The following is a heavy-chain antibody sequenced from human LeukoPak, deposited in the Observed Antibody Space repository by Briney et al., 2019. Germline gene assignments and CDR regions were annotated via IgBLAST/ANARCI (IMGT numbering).Heavy chain of an antibody. CDR1: GFTFSNYA. Sequence: PGGSLRLSCAASGFTFSNYAMSWVRQAPGKGLEWVSATSGSGGSTYYADSVKARFTISRDNSKNTLYLQMTSLRAEDTALYYCALASGWFDYWGQGTLSPSPQ. J-gene: IGHJ5*01. CDR3: ALASGWFDY. CDR2: TSGSGGST. V-gene: IGHV3-23*01. D-gene: IGHD1-26*01.